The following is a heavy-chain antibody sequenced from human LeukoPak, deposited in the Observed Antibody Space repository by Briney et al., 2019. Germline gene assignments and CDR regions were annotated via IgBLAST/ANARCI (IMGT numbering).Heavy chain of an antibody. J-gene: IGHJ3*02. CDR1: GFSLSTSGAG. Sequence: KESGPTLVNPTQTLTLTCTFSGFSLSTSGAGVGWIRQPPVKALEWLDLIYWNAHKRYSPSLNRRLTITKDNSKNQVVLTITNMDPVDTATYYCAHSPDAFDIWGQGTMVTVSS. V-gene: IGHV2-5*01. CDR2: IYWNAHK. CDR3: AHSPDAFDI.